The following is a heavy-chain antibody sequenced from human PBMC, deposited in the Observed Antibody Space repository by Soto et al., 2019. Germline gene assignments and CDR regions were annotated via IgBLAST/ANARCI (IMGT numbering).Heavy chain of an antibody. CDR2: INPSGGST. V-gene: IGHV1-46*01. CDR3: ARGRVDKSSGWYNFDY. CDR1: GYTFTSYY. J-gene: IGHJ4*02. D-gene: IGHD6-19*01. Sequence: GASVKVSCKASGYTFTSYYMHWVRQAPGQGLEWMGIINPSGGSTSYAQKFQGRVTMTRDTSTSTVYMELSSLRSEDTAVYYCARGRVDKSSGWYNFDYWGQGTLVTVSS.